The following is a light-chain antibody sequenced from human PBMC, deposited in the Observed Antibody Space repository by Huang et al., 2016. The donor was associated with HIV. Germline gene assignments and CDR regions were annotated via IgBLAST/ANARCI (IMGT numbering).Light chain of an antibody. V-gene: IGKV3D-15*01. Sequence: EIVMTQSPATLSVSPGERATLSCRASQGVSNNIGWYQQKPGQNPRLLIHGASTRATGIPPKFSGRGSGTDFTLTITSFQPEDSAVYYCQHYDNWPPWTFGPGTQVEI. CDR2: GAS. CDR3: QHYDNWPPWT. CDR1: QGVSNN. J-gene: IGKJ1*01.